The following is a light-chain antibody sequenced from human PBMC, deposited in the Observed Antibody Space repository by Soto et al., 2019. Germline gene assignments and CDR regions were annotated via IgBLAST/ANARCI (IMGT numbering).Light chain of an antibody. CDR3: QHYGGPVT. CDR2: AAY. V-gene: IGKV3-20*01. CDR1: QSVSSSY. Sequence: EIVLTQSPGTLSLSPGESATLSCRASQSVSSSYLAWYQQKPGQAPRLLISAAYSRASGIPGRFSGSGSGTDFTLTIRRLEPEDFAVYYCQHYGGPVTFGPGTKVDIK. J-gene: IGKJ3*01.